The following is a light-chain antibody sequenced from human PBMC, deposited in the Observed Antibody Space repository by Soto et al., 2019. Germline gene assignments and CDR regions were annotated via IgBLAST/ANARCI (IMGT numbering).Light chain of an antibody. CDR2: DAS. CDR1: QSISSN. V-gene: IGKV3-11*01. Sequence: EIVLTQSPATLSLSPGERATLSCRASQSISSNLAWYQQKRGQAPRLLIYDASNRATGIPARFSGSGSGTDFTLIISSLEPEDFAVYYCQQRGNWPPVTFGGGTKVEIK. J-gene: IGKJ4*01. CDR3: QQRGNWPPVT.